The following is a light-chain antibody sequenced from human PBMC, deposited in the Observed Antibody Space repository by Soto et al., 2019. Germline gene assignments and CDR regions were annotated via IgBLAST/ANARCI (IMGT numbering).Light chain of an antibody. CDR1: QSVSSY. CDR3: QQRSNWPLT. CDR2: DAS. V-gene: IGKV3-11*01. Sequence: IVLTQSPATLSLSPGERATLSCRDSQSVSSYLAWYQQKPGQAPRLLIYDASNRATGIPARFSGSGSGTDFTLSISSLEPDDFAVYYWQQRSNWPLTFGGGTKVEIK. J-gene: IGKJ4*01.